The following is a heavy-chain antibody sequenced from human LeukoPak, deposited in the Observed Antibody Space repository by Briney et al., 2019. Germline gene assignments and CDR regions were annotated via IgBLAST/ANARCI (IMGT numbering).Heavy chain of an antibody. Sequence: PSETLSLTCTVSGGSISSGVYYWSWIRQHPGKGLEWIGYIYYSGSTYYNPSLKSRVTISVDPSKNQFSLKLSSVTAADTAVYYCARFPPRAYYGMDVWGQGTTVTVSS. CDR1: GGSISSGVYY. CDR3: ARFPPRAYYGMDV. V-gene: IGHV4-31*03. J-gene: IGHJ6*02. CDR2: IYYSGST.